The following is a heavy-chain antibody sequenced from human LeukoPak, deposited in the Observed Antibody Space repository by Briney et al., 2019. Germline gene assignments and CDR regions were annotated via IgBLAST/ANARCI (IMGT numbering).Heavy chain of an antibody. V-gene: IGHV3-13*04. Sequence: GGSLRLSCAASGFTFSNFDMHWVRQVTGKGLGWVSGIGPAGDTYYAGSVKGRFTISRENARNSLYLQMNSLRAGDTAVYYCARGVGFDYWGQGTLFT. CDR3: ARGVGFDY. J-gene: IGHJ4*02. D-gene: IGHD2-15*01. CDR2: IGPAGDT. CDR1: GFTFSNFD.